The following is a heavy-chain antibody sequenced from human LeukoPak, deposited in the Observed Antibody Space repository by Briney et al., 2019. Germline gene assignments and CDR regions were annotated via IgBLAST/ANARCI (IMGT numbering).Heavy chain of an antibody. J-gene: IGHJ4*02. CDR2: VYYSGST. D-gene: IGHD2-2*01. CDR1: GGSISSSSSY. CDR3: ARDTGPSSTAFDY. V-gene: IGHV4-39*07. Sequence: SETLSLTCTVSGGSISSSSSYWVWIRQPPGTGLEWIGTVYYSGSTYYNPSLKSRVTISVDTSKNQFSLKLSSVTAADTAVYYCARDTGPSSTAFDYWGQGTLVTVSS.